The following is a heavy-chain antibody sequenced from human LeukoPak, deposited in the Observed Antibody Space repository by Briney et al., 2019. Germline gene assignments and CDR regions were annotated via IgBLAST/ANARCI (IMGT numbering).Heavy chain of an antibody. CDR1: GGSISSYY. CDR2: IYYSGST. CDR3: ARGLGGYDYEMDV. Sequence: SETLSLTCTVSGGSISSYYWSWIRQPPGKGLEWIGYIYYSGSTNYNPSLKSRVTISVDTSKNQFSLKLSSVTAADTAVYYCARGLGGYDYEMDVWGKGTTVTVSS. V-gene: IGHV4-59*01. D-gene: IGHD1-26*01. J-gene: IGHJ6*04.